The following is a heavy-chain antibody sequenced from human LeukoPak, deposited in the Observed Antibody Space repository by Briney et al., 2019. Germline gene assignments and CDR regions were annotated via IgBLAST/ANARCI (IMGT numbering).Heavy chain of an antibody. CDR1: GFTFSTYS. Sequence: GGSLRLSCAASGFTFSTYSMNWVRQAPGKGLEWVSSISSSSSYIYYADSVKGRFTISRDNAKNSLYLQMNSLRAEDTAVYYCARALGSYYPMDVWGKGTTVTVSS. V-gene: IGHV3-21*01. D-gene: IGHD2-21*01. CDR2: ISSSSSYI. CDR3: ARALGSYYPMDV. J-gene: IGHJ6*03.